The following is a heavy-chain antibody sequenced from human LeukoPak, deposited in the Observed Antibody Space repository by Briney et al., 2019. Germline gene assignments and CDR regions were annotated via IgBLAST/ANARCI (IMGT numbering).Heavy chain of an antibody. V-gene: IGHV3-23*01. J-gene: IGHJ4*02. CDR2: ISGSGGST. Sequence: GGSLRLSCAASGFTFSSYAMSWVRQAPGKGLEWVSVISGSGGSTEYADSVKGRFTISRDNSKNTLYLQMNSLRAEDTAVCYRAKGSGWYVWGQGTLVTVSS. CDR1: GFTFSSYA. CDR3: AKGSGWYV. D-gene: IGHD6-19*01.